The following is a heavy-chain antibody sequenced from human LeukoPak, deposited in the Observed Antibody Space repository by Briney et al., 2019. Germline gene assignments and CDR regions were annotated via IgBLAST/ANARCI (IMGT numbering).Heavy chain of an antibody. CDR1: GGSISSYY. Sequence: SETLSLTCTVSGGSISSYYWSWIRQPAGKGLEWIGRIYTSGSTNYNPSLKSRVTMSVDTSKNQFSLKLSSVTAADTAVYYCARGGGFLEWFTAFDIWGQGTMVTVSS. D-gene: IGHD3-3*01. CDR2: IYTSGST. V-gene: IGHV4-4*07. J-gene: IGHJ3*02. CDR3: ARGGGFLEWFTAFDI.